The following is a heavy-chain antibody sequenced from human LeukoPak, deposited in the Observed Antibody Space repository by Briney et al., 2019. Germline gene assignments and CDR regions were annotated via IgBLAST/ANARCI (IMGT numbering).Heavy chain of an antibody. CDR2: INPNSGGT. CDR1: GYTFTGYY. V-gene: IGHV1-2*02. CDR3: ARDQAIALYYYYMDV. J-gene: IGHJ6*03. Sequence: GASVKVSCKASGYTFTGYYMHWVRQAPGQGLEWMGWINPNSGGTNYAQKFQGRVTMTRDTSISTAYMELSRLRSDDTAVYYCARDQAIALYYYYMDVWGKGTTVTVSS. D-gene: IGHD2-21*01.